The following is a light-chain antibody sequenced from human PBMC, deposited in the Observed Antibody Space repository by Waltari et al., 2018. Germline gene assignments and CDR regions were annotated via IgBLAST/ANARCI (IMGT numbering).Light chain of an antibody. CDR1: SGHSSNI. Sequence: QLVLTQSPSASASLGASVKLTCTLDSGHSSNIVAWLQQQPEEGPRYFMKINSDGSHSKGDVLPDLFSGASSGAGRYLTIPSVQSEDEADYYCQTGGHGTWVFGGGTKLTVL. J-gene: IGLJ3*02. CDR3: QTGGHGTWV. V-gene: IGLV4-69*01. CDR2: INSDGSH.